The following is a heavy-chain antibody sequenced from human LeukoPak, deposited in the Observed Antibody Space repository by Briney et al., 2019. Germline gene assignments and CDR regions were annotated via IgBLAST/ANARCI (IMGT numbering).Heavy chain of an antibody. Sequence: GGSLRLSCAGSGFPFSSHGMNWVRQAPGKGLEWVSGISPGGPTYYADSVKGRFTISRDNSKNTLYLQMNSLRAEDTAVYYCAKCILTGYYKGYMDVWGKGTTVTISS. CDR2: ISPGGPT. CDR3: AKCILTGYYKGYMDV. V-gene: IGHV3-23*01. CDR1: GFPFSSHG. J-gene: IGHJ6*03. D-gene: IGHD3-9*01.